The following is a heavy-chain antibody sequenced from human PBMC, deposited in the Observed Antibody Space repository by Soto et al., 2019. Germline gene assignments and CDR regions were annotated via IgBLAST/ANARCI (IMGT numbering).Heavy chain of an antibody. CDR3: ALPKNTLGWYNF. CDR2: INPNGEST. CDR1: GYTFTHYH. V-gene: IGHV1-46*01. D-gene: IGHD6-19*01. Sequence: GASVKVSCKTSGYTFTHYHVHWARQAPGQGLEWMGAINPNGESTTYARHLQGRVTMTSDSSTSTVYMEMGSLRSDDSAVYYCALPKNTLGWYNFWGQGTLVTVSS. J-gene: IGHJ4*02.